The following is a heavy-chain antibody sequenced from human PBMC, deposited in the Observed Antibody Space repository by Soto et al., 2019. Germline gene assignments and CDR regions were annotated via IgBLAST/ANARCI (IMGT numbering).Heavy chain of an antibody. Sequence: EVQLLESGGGLVQPGGSLRLSCAASGFTFSSYGMTWVRQAPGKGLEWVSFSSATGAGTYYADSVKGRFTISRDNSKNTLYLQMTSLRADETAVYYCAKDRRAVGNYGCYSDFWGQGALVIVSS. CDR3: AKDRRAVGNYGCYSDF. D-gene: IGHD2-21*02. V-gene: IGHV3-23*01. CDR2: SSATGAGT. J-gene: IGHJ4*02. CDR1: GFTFSSYG.